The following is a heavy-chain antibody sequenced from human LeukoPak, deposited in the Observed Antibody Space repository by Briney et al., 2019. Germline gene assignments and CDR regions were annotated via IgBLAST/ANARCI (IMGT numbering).Heavy chain of an antibody. D-gene: IGHD4-17*01. J-gene: IGHJ5*02. V-gene: IGHV5-51*01. Sequence: GESLKISCKGFGYSFASYWIGWVRQMPGKGLEWMGIIYPGDSDTRYSPSFQGQVTISADKSISTAYLQWSSLKASDTAMYYCASTRDGDYGWFDPWGQGTLVTVSS. CDR2: IYPGDSDT. CDR1: GYSFASYW. CDR3: ASTRDGDYGWFDP.